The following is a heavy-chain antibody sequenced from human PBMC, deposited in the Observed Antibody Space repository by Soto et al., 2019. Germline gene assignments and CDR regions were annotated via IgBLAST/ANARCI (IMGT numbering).Heavy chain of an antibody. J-gene: IGHJ5*02. CDR2: IYHSGST. V-gene: IGHV4-4*02. D-gene: IGHD6-13*01. CDR3: ARVGSSWSNWFDP. Sequence: SETLSLTCAVSGGSISSSNWWSWVRQPPGKGLEWIGEIYHSGSTNYNPSLKSRVTISVDTSKNQFSLKLSSVTAADTAVYYCARVGSSWSNWFDPWGQGTLVTVSS. CDR1: GGSISSSNW.